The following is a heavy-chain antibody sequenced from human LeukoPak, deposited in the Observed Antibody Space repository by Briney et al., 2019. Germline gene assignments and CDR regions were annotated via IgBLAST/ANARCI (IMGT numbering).Heavy chain of an antibody. CDR1: GLTFSSYA. CDR2: ISFDGTNK. D-gene: IGHD3-10*01. Sequence: GGSLRLSCAASGLTFSSYAMHWVRQAPGKGLEWVAVISFDGTNKYYGDSVKGRFTISRDNSKNTLYLQMNSLRAEDTAVYYCAKDLRYYSPTIDFWGQGTLVTVSS. J-gene: IGHJ4*02. CDR3: AKDLRYYSPTIDF. V-gene: IGHV3-30*18.